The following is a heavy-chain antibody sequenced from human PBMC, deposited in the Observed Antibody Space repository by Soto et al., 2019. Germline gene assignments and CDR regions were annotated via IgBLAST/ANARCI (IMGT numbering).Heavy chain of an antibody. CDR2: IWYDGSNK. Sequence: GGSLRLSCAASGFTFSSYGIHWVRQAPGKGLEWVAVIWYDGSNKYYADPVKGRFTISRDNSKNTLYLQMNSLRAEDTAVYYCARTHYGDYFDYWGQGTLVTVSS. D-gene: IGHD4-17*01. J-gene: IGHJ4*02. CDR1: GFTFSSYG. CDR3: ARTHYGDYFDY. V-gene: IGHV3-33*01.